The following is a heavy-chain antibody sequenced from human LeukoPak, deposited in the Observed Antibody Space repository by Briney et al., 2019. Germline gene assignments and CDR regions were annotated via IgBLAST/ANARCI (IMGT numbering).Heavy chain of an antibody. J-gene: IGHJ4*02. V-gene: IGHV1-46*01. CDR2: INPGVGST. CDR3: ATHSPAGYATGYIRRLDY. Sequence: ASVKVSCKASGYSLTDSYMHWVRQAPGQRLEWMGIINPGVGSTTYAQKFQDRVTMTRDTSTSTVYMELSSLRSEDTALYYCATHSPAGYATGYIRRLDYWGQGTLVTVSS. CDR1: GYSLTDSY. D-gene: IGHD5-24*01.